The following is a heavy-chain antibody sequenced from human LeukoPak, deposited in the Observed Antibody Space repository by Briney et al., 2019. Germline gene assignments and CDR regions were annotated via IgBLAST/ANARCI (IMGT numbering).Heavy chain of an antibody. V-gene: IGHV3-30-3*01. CDR3: AREEITGVVVTAIRY. D-gene: IGHD2-21*02. CDR2: ISYDGSNK. CDR1: GFTFSSYA. J-gene: IGHJ4*02. Sequence: GGSLRLSCAASGFTFSSYAMHWVRQAPGKGLEWVAVISYDGSNKYYADSVKGRFTIPRDNSKNTLYLQMNSLGAEDTAVYYCAREEITGVVVTAIRYWGQGTLVTVSS.